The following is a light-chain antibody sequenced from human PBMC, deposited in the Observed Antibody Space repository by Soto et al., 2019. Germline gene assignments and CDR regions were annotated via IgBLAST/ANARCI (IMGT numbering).Light chain of an antibody. Sequence: AIQLTQSPSSLSASVGDRVNITCRASQGISSALAWYQQKPGKAPKLLIYDASSLESGVPSRFSGSGSGTDFTLTISSLQPEDFASYCCQQFNSYSPLTFG. V-gene: IGKV1-13*02. CDR1: QGISSA. J-gene: IGKJ4*01. CDR3: QQFNSYSPLT. CDR2: DAS.